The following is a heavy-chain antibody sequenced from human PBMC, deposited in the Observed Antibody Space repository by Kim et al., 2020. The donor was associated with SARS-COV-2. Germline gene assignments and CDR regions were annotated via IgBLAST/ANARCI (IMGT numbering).Heavy chain of an antibody. V-gene: IGHV4-59*13. CDR3: ARERIYYDILTGYYNDAFDI. CDR1: GGSISSYY. Sequence: SETLSLTCTVSGGSISSYYWSWIRQPPGKGLEWIGYIYYSGSTNYNPSLKSRVTISVDTSKNQFSLKLSSVTAADTAVYYCARERIYYDILTGYYNDAFDIWGQGTMVTVSS. D-gene: IGHD3-9*01. CDR2: IYYSGST. J-gene: IGHJ3*02.